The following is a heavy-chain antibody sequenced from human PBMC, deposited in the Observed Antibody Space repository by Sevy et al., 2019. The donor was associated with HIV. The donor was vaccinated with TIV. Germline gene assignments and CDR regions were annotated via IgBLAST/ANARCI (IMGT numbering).Heavy chain of an antibody. CDR1: GFTFRTYW. D-gene: IGHD6-19*01. CDR2: IKPDGSDK. Sequence: GGSLRLSCAASGFTFRTYWMSWVRQAPGKGLEWVANIKPDGSDKNYMDSVKGRLTISRDNAKNSLYLHVSSLRAEDTAVYYCARPSSPMPDSGWYDFFDHWGQGTLVTVSS. V-gene: IGHV3-7*01. J-gene: IGHJ4*02. CDR3: ARPSSPMPDSGWYDFFDH.